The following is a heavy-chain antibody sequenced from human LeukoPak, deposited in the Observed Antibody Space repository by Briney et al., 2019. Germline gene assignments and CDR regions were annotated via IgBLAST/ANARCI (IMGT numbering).Heavy chain of an antibody. D-gene: IGHD2-2*01. J-gene: IGHJ6*03. CDR3: ARGVVPAATPPSYYYYYYMDV. CDR2: IWYDGSNK. CDR1: GFTFSSYG. V-gene: IGHV3-33*01. Sequence: GRSLRLSCAASGFTFSSYGMHWVRQTPGKGLEWVAVIWYDGSNKYYADSVKGRFTISRDNSKNTLYLQMNSLRAGDTAVYYCARGVVPAATPPSYYYYYYMDVWGKGTTVTVSS.